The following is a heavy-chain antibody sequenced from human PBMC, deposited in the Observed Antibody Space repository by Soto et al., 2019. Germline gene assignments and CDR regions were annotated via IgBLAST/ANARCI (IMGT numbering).Heavy chain of an antibody. D-gene: IGHD6-13*01. V-gene: IGHV1-69*01. Sequence: QVQLVQSGAEVKKPGSSVKVSCKASGGTLNKHAITWVRRAPGQGLEWLGGIIPMFGIPNYPQKFQGRVPITADDSTNTSHMELHSLTSDDTAVYYCARGGTSGWFKGAYGVWAQVTMVTVSS. CDR2: IIPMFGIP. CDR1: GGTLNKHA. CDR3: ARGGTSGWFKGAYGV. J-gene: IGHJ3*01.